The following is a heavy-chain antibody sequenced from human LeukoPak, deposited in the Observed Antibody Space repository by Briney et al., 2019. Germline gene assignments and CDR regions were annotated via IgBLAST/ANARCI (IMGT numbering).Heavy chain of an antibody. CDR3: ARVRATFSPHFDN. CDR2: INSDGSTT. Sequence: GGPLRLSCAASGFTFSSYWMHGVRQAPGRGGMWVSRINSDGSTTNYADSVKGRFTISRDNAKHTLYLQMTSLPAEDTAVYYCARVRATFSPHFDNWGQGTLVTVSS. V-gene: IGHV3-74*01. CDR1: GFTFSSYW. J-gene: IGHJ4*02. D-gene: IGHD5-12*01.